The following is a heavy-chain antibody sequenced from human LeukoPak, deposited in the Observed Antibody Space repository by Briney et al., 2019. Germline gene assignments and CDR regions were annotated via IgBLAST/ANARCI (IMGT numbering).Heavy chain of an antibody. V-gene: IGHV4-34*01. J-gene: IGHJ4*02. Sequence: SETLSLTCAVYGGSFSGYYWSWIRQPPGKGLEWIGEINHSGSTNYNPSLKSRVTISVDTSKNQFSLKLSSVTAADTAVYYCARLRGGYCSSISCIDYWGQGTLVTVSS. CDR1: GGSFSGYY. D-gene: IGHD2-2*01. CDR3: ARLRGGYCSSISCIDY. CDR2: INHSGST.